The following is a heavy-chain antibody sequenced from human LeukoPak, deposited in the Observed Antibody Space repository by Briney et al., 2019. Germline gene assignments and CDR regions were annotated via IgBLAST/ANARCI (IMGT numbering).Heavy chain of an antibody. CDR1: GYSISSGYY. Sequence: PSETLSLTCTVSGYSISSGYYWGWIRQPPGKGLEWIGSIYHSGSTYYNPSLKSRVTISVDTSKNQFSLKLSSVTAADTAVYYCARLPPEFYGDYLGFDPWGQGTLVTVSS. J-gene: IGHJ5*02. V-gene: IGHV4-38-2*02. D-gene: IGHD4-17*01. CDR3: ARLPPEFYGDYLGFDP. CDR2: IYHSGST.